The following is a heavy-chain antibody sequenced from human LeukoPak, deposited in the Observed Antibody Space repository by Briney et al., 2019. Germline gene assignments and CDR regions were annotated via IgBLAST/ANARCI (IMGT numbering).Heavy chain of an antibody. Sequence: ASVKVSCKASGYTFSDYLMHWVRQAPGQGLEWMGWINPKSGATSSAQKFQGRVTMTRVTSISTAYMDLTTLTSDDTAVYFCARHRQGDGFAYFDFWGQGTLATVSS. D-gene: IGHD5-24*01. CDR3: ARHRQGDGFAYFDF. CDR2: INPKSGAT. J-gene: IGHJ4*02. CDR1: GYTFSDYL. V-gene: IGHV1-2*02.